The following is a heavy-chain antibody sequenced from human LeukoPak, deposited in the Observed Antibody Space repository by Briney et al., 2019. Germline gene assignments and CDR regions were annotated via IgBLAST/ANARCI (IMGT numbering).Heavy chain of an antibody. CDR1: GGSISSGGYY. CDR2: IYYSGST. V-gene: IGHV4-31*03. Sequence: PSETLSLTCTVSGGSISSGGYYWSWIRQHPGKGLEWIGYIYYSGSTYYNPSLKSRVTISVDTSKNQFSLKLSSVTVADTAVYYCARAVVISPCSSTSCLTSYYFDYWGQGTLVTVSS. CDR3: ARAVVISPCSSTSCLTSYYFDY. J-gene: IGHJ4*02. D-gene: IGHD2-2*01.